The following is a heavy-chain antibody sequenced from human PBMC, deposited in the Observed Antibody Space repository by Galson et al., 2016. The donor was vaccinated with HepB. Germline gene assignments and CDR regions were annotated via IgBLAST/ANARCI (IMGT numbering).Heavy chain of an antibody. CDR3: AQYYYDTSGYLEYFQH. J-gene: IGHJ1*01. D-gene: IGHD3-22*01. CDR1: GSTFSSYW. V-gene: IGHV3-7*03. Sequence: SLRLSCAASGSTFSSYWMSWVRQAPGKGLEWVANIKQDGSEKYYLDSVKGRFTISRDNAKNSLYLQMNSLRAEDTAVYYCAQYYYDTSGYLEYFQHWGQGARVTVSS. CDR2: IKQDGSEK.